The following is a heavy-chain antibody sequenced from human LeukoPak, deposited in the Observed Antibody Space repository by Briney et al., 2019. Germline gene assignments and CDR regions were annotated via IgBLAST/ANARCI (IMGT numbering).Heavy chain of an antibody. Sequence: GGSLRLSCAASGFTVSSNYMSWVRQAPGKGLEWVANIKQDGSGKYYVDSVKGRFTISRDNAKNSLYLQMNSLRAEDTAVYYCARDRDDGYFDYWGQGTLVTVSS. CDR2: IKQDGSGK. CDR3: ARDRDDGYFDY. CDR1: GFTVSSNY. D-gene: IGHD3-10*01. V-gene: IGHV3-7*01. J-gene: IGHJ4*02.